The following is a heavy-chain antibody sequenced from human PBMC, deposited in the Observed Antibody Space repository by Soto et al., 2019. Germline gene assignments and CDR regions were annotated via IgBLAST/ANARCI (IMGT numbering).Heavy chain of an antibody. CDR1: GDSVSSNSAA. D-gene: IGHD3-3*01. J-gene: IGHJ4*02. CDR2: TYYRSKWYN. CDR3: ARAELIWSGYRIPYYFDY. Sequence: PSQTLSLTCAISGDSVSSNSAAWNWIRQSPSRGLEWLGRTYYRSKWYNDYAVSVKSRITINPDTSKNQFSLQLNSVTPEDTAVYYCARAELIWSGYRIPYYFDYWGQGTLVTVSS. V-gene: IGHV6-1*01.